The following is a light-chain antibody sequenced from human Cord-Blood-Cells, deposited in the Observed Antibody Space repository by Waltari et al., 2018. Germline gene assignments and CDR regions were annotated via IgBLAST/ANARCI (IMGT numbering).Light chain of an antibody. CDR3: QQYDNLLIFT. Sequence: DIQMTQSPSSLSASVGDRVTITCQASQDISHYLNWYQQKPGKAPKLLIYDASNLETGVPSRFSGSGSGTDFTFTISSLQPEDIATYYCQQYDNLLIFTFGPGTKVDIK. J-gene: IGKJ3*01. CDR2: DAS. V-gene: IGKV1-33*01. CDR1: QDISHY.